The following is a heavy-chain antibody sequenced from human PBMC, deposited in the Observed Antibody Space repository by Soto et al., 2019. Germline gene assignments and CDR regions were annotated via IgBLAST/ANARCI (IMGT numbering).Heavy chain of an antibody. J-gene: IGHJ3*02. CDR1: GGSFSGYY. CDR3: ARRFIVATIPGAFDI. CDR2: INHSGST. V-gene: IGHV4-34*01. D-gene: IGHD5-12*01. Sequence: PSETLSLTCAVYGGSFSGYYWSWIRQPPGKGLEWIGEINHSGSTNYNPSLKSRVTISVDTSKNQFSLKLSSVTAADTAVYYCARRFIVATIPGAFDIWGQGTMVTVSS.